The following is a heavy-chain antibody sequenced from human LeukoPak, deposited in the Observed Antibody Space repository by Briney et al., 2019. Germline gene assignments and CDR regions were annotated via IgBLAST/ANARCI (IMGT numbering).Heavy chain of an antibody. D-gene: IGHD3/OR15-3a*01. J-gene: IGHJ4*02. CDR3: ARGIWTSVSVQYQFDS. CDR2: INAGNGKI. V-gene: IGHV1-3*01. CDR1: GYTFTNYA. Sequence: ASVKVSCKASGYTFTNYAMQWVRQAPGQRLEWMGWINAGNGKIKYSQKFQGRVTITRDTSASTAYMELSSLRSEDTAVYYCARGIWTSVSVQYQFDSWGQGTLVTVSS.